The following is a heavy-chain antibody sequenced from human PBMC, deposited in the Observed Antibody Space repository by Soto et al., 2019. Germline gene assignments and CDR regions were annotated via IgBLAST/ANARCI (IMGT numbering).Heavy chain of an antibody. CDR3: AASSSSKDHGMDV. V-gene: IGHV1-58*01. CDR2: IVVGSGNT. Sequence: SANVSCKASGFTFTCSAVQWVRQARGQRLEWIGWIVVGSGNTNYAQKFQERVTITRDMSTSTAYMELSSLRSEDTAVYYCAASSSSKDHGMDVWGQGTTVTVSS. CDR1: GFTFTCSA. D-gene: IGHD6-6*01. J-gene: IGHJ6*01.